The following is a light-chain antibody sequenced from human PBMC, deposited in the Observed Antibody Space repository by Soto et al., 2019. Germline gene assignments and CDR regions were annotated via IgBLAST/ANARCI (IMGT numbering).Light chain of an antibody. V-gene: IGLV2-14*01. CDR3: SSYRSGGTFV. CDR1: SSDVGGYNY. J-gene: IGLJ1*01. CDR2: VVS. Sequence: LTQPASVSGSPGQSIAISCTGTSSDVGGYNYVSWHQQHPGKAPKVLISVVSNRPSGVSNRFSGSKSGNTASLTISGLQAEDEADYYCSSYRSGGTFVFGSGTKVTVL.